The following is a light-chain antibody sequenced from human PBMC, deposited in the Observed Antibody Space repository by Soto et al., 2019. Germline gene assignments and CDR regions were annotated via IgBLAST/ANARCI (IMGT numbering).Light chain of an antibody. V-gene: IGLV2-14*01. CDR3: SSYRSGGTFV. CDR1: SSDVGGYNY. J-gene: IGLJ1*01. CDR2: VVS. Sequence: LTQPASVSGSPGQSIAISCTGTSSDVGGYNYVSWHQQHPGKAPKVLISVVSNRPSGVSNRFSGSKSGNTASLTISGLQAEDEADYYCSSYRSGGTFVFGSGTKVTVL.